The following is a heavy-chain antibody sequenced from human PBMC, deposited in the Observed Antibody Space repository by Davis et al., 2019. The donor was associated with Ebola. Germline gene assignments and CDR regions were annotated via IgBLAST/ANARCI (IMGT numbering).Heavy chain of an antibody. CDR3: AREADDFWSGSFDY. D-gene: IGHD3-3*01. J-gene: IGHJ4*02. CDR2: INPNSGGT. CDR1: GYTFTSYG. Sequence: ASVKVSCKASGYTFTSYGISWVRQAPGQGLEWMGWINPNSGGTNYAQKLQGRVTMTTDTSTSTAYMELRSLRSDDTAVYYCAREADDFWSGSFDYWGQGTLVTVSS. V-gene: IGHV1-18*01.